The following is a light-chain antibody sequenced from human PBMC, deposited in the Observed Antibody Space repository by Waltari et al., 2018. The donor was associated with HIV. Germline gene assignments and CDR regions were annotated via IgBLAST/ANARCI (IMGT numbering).Light chain of an antibody. Sequence: EIVMTQSPATLSVSPGERATLSCRASQSIGSDLAWYQQKPGQAPRLLIYGASTRATGIPARFSGSGSGTEFTLTISSLQSEDFAVYSCQQYNNWPPMYTFGQGTKLETK. CDR2: GAS. V-gene: IGKV3-15*01. CDR3: QQYNNWPPMYT. J-gene: IGKJ2*01. CDR1: QSIGSD.